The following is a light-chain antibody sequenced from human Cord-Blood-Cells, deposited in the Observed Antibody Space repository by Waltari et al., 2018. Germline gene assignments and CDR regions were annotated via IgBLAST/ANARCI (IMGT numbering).Light chain of an antibody. J-gene: IGLJ3*02. CDR1: SSDVGSYNL. CDR3: CSYAGSSTWV. CDR2: EGG. Sequence: QSALTQPASVSGSPGQSLTIACTGTSSDVGSYNLVSWYQQHPGKAPKLMIYEGGKRPSGVSNRFSGSKSGNTASLTISGLQAEDEADYYCCSYAGSSTWVFGGGTKLTVL. V-gene: IGLV2-23*01.